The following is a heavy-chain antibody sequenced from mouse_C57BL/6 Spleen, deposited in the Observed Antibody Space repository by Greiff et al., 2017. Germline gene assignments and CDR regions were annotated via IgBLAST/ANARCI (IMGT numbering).Heavy chain of an antibody. Sequence: EVQRLESGPGLVKPSPSLSLTCSVTGYSITSGYYWNWIRQFPGNQLEWMGYIRYDGSNNYNPNLKDRISITRDTSKNQFFLKLNSVTTEDTATYYCARGNYLWYFEVWGTGTTVTVSS. CDR3: ARGNYLWYFEV. V-gene: IGHV3-6*01. D-gene: IGHD2-1*01. CDR1: GYSITSGYY. CDR2: IRYDGSN. J-gene: IGHJ1*03.